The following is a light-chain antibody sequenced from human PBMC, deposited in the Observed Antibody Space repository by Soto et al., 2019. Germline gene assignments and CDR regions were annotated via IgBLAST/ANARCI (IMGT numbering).Light chain of an antibody. CDR2: GAS. V-gene: IGKV3-15*01. CDR3: QQYNNWPYT. J-gene: IGKJ2*01. Sequence: EIVMTQSPATLSVSPGERATLSCRASQSVSIHLAWYQQTPGQAPRLLIYGASTRATGIPARFSGSGSGTDFTLNISSLQSEDFAVYYCQQYNNWPYTFGQGTKLEIK. CDR1: QSVSIH.